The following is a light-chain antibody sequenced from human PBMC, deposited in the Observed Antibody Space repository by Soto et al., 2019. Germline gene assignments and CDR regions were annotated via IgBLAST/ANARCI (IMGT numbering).Light chain of an antibody. CDR3: QQYGSSPVT. V-gene: IGKV3-20*01. Sequence: EIVLTQSPGTLSLSPGERATLSCRASQSVRSSYLAWHQQKPGQAPRPLFYGASSSATVIPDRFSGSGSGTGFTLTISRLEPEDFAVYYCQQYGSSPVTFGQGTKVEIE. J-gene: IGKJ1*01. CDR1: QSVRSSY. CDR2: GAS.